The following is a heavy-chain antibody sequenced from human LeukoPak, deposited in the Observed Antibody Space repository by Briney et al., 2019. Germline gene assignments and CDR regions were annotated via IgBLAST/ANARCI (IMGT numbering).Heavy chain of an antibody. CDR2: ISSGSSYI. J-gene: IGHJ6*03. CDR3: ARDFDFWSGYSIVQYYYYYYMDV. V-gene: IGHV3-21*01. CDR1: GFTFSSYS. Sequence: PGGSLRLSCAASGFTFSSYSMNWVRQAPGKGLERVSSISSGSSYIYYADSVKGRFTISRDNAKNSLYLQMNSLRAEDTAVYYCARDFDFWSGYSIVQYYYYYYMDVWGKGTTVTVSS. D-gene: IGHD3-3*01.